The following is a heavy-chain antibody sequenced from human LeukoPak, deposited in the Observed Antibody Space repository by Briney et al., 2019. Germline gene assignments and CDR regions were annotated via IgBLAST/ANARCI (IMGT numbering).Heavy chain of an antibody. Sequence: ASVKVSCKASGYTFTGYYMHWVRQAPGQGLEWMGIINPSGGSTSYAQKFQGRVTMTRDTSTSTVYMEPSSLRSEDTAVYYCARVVGPYGYSRYWGQGTLVTVSS. CDR3: ARVVGPYGYSRY. J-gene: IGHJ4*02. CDR2: INPSGGST. CDR1: GYTFTGYY. D-gene: IGHD2-15*01. V-gene: IGHV1-46*01.